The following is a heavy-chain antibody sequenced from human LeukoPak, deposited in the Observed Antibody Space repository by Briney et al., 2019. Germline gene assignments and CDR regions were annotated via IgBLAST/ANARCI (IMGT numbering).Heavy chain of an antibody. D-gene: IGHD2-2*02. CDR1: GGSISSYY. CDR2: IYTSGST. V-gene: IGHV4-4*07. J-gene: IGHJ6*03. Sequence: SETLSLTCTVSGGSISSYYWGWIRQPAGKGLEWIGRIYTSGSTNYNPSLKSRVTMSVDTSKNQFSLKLSSVTAADTAVYYCARDGGPIVVVPAAITKDYYYMDVWGKGTTVTVSS. CDR3: ARDGGPIVVVPAAITKDYYYMDV.